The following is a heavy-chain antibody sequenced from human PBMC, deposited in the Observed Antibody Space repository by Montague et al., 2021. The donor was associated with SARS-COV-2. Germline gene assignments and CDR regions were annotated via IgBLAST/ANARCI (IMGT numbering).Heavy chain of an antibody. CDR3: ARDILDYGMDV. D-gene: IGHD3-9*01. Sequence: PLRLSCPASGFTFSSYAMHWVRQAPGKGLEWVAVISYDGSNKYYADSVKGRFTISRDNSKNTLYLQMNSLRAEDTAVYYCARDILDYGMDVWGQGTTVTVSS. J-gene: IGHJ6*02. CDR2: ISYDGSNK. V-gene: IGHV3-30-3*01. CDR1: GFTFSSYA.